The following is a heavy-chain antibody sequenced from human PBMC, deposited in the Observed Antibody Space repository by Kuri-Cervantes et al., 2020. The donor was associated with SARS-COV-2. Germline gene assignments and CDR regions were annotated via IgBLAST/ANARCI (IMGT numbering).Heavy chain of an antibody. CDR2: INHRGGT. Sequence: SETLSLTCAFSGVSFSGYYWNWIRQSPGKGLEWIGSINHRGGTNYNPSLKSRVTISIDKSSKKFSLHLSSVTAADTAVYYCARAYGFLSYIYYFDVWGRGTTVTVSS. J-gene: IGHJ6*03. CDR3: ARAYGFLSYIYYFDV. V-gene: IGHV4-34*01. D-gene: IGHD4-17*01. CDR1: GVSFSGYY.